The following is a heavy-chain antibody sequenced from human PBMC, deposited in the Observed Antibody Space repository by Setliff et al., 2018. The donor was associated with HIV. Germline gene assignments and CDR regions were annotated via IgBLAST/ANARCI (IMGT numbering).Heavy chain of an antibody. J-gene: IGHJ4*02. CDR1: RGSISRYY. D-gene: IGHD3-10*01. CDR3: ARWHPPYGFWEEDY. CDR2: IYYSGST. Sequence: TLSLTCTVSRGSISRYYWSWIRQPPGKGLEWIGNIYYSGSTYYNPSLKTRVTISVDGSKNRFSLKLKSVTAADTAVYYCARWHPPYGFWEEDYWGQGTLVTGSS. V-gene: IGHV4-59*08.